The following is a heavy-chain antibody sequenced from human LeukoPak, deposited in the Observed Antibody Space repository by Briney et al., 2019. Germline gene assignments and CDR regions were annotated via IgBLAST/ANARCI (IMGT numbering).Heavy chain of an antibody. CDR2: MNPNSGKT. Sequence: ASVEVSCKASGYTFTSYDINWVRQATGQGLEWMGWMNPNSGKTGYAQKFQGRVTMTRNTSISTAYMELSSLRSEDTAVYYCARESTATTGANNLPYYYYYYMDVWGKGTTVTVSS. CDR1: GYTFTSYD. CDR3: ARESTATTGANNLPYYYYYYMDV. J-gene: IGHJ6*03. V-gene: IGHV1-8*01. D-gene: IGHD1-7*01.